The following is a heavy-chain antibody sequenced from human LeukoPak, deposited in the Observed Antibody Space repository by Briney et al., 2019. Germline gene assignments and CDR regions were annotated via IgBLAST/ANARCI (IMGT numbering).Heavy chain of an antibody. CDR2: ISYSGSTI. D-gene: IGHD2-15*01. CDR3: ARGSRYCSGGSCYYSTYYFDY. V-gene: IGHV3-48*03. CDR1: GFTFSNYE. Sequence: GGSLRLSCAASGFTFSNYEMNWVRQAPGKGLEWVSYISYSGSTIYYADSVKGRFTISRDNAKNSLHLQMNSLRAEDTAVYYCARGSRYCSGGSCYYSTYYFDYWGQGTLVTVSS. J-gene: IGHJ4*02.